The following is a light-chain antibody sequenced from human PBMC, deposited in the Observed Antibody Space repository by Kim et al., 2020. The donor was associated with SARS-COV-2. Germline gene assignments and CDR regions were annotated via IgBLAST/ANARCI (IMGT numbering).Light chain of an antibody. V-gene: IGLV3-9*01. CDR3: QVWDSSTVV. J-gene: IGLJ2*01. Sequence: SYELTQPLSVSVALGQTARITCGGNNIGSKNVHWYQQKPGQAPVLVIYRDSNRPSGIPERFYGSNSGNTATLTISRAQAGDEADYYCQVWDSSTVVFGGGTQLTVL. CDR1: NIGSKN. CDR2: RDS.